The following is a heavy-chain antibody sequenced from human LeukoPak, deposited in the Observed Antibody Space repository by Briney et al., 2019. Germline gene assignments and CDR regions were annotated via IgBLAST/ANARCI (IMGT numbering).Heavy chain of an antibody. Sequence: SETLSLTCTVSGGSISSYYWSWIRQPPGKGLEWIGYIYYSGSTNYTPSLKSRVTISVDTSKNQFSLKVSSVTAADTAVYYCVVGGTYFDYWGQGTLVTVSS. V-gene: IGHV4-59*01. CDR2: IYYSGST. D-gene: IGHD1-1*01. J-gene: IGHJ4*02. CDR3: VVGGTYFDY. CDR1: GGSISSYY.